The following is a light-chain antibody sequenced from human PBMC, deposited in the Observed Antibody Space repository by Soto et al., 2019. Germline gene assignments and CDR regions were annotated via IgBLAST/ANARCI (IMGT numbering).Light chain of an antibody. CDR3: HQTYSIPWT. Sequence: EIQMTQSPSSLSASVGDRVTITSRASESISTYLSWFQQKPGRTPDLLIYDASSLQSGVPSRFSGSGSGADFTLTISSLQPEDFATYYCHQTYSIPWTFGQGTKV. CDR2: DAS. CDR1: ESISTY. J-gene: IGKJ1*01. V-gene: IGKV1-39*01.